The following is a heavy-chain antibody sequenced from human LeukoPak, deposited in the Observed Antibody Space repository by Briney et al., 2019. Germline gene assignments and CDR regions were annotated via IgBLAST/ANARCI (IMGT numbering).Heavy chain of an antibody. CDR1: GFTFSSYW. CDR2: IKQDGSEK. CDR3: ARDAVAVTMIVVVIAHYFDY. D-gene: IGHD3-22*01. V-gene: IGHV3-7*01. Sequence: GGSLRLSCAASGFTFSSYWMSWVRQAPGKGLEWVANIKQDGSEKYYVDSVKGRFTISRDNAKNSLYLQMNSLRAEDTAVYYCARDAVAVTMIVVVIAHYFDYWGQGTLVTVSS. J-gene: IGHJ4*02.